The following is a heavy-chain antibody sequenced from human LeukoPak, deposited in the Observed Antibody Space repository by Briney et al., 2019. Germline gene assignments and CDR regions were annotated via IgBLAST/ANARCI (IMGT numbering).Heavy chain of an antibody. D-gene: IGHD2-21*01. J-gene: IGHJ4*02. CDR1: GFTFSNAW. Sequence: PGGSLRLSCAASGFTFSNAWMSWVRQAPGKGLEWVAHIKSKTDGGITEYAAPVRGRFTISRDDSKNTLYLQMNSLKIEDTAVYYCNIDVCGGSYPFDYWGQGALVTVSS. V-gene: IGHV3-15*01. CDR3: NIDVCGGSYPFDY. CDR2: IKSKTDGGIT.